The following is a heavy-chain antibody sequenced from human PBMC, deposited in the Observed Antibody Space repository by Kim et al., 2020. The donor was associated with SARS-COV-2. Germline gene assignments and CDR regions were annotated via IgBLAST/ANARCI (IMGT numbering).Heavy chain of an antibody. J-gene: IGHJ6*02. CDR2: MNPNSGNT. D-gene: IGHD6-13*01. Sequence: ASVKVSCKASGYTFTSYDINWVRQATGQGLEWMGWMNPNSGNTGYAQKFQGRVTMTRNTSISTAYMELSSLRSEDTAVYYCARGPAGKAAAGTHTANMDVWCQGTTVTVSS. CDR3: ARGPAGKAAAGTHTANMDV. CDR1: GYTFTSYD. V-gene: IGHV1-8*01.